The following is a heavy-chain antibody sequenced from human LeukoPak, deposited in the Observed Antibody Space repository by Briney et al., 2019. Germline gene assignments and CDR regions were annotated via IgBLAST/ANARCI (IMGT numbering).Heavy chain of an antibody. CDR1: GGSISSYY. J-gene: IGHJ4*02. D-gene: IGHD5-18*01. CDR3: ARGASGYSYG. Sequence: SETLSLTCTVSGGSISSYYWSWIRQPPGKGLEWIGYIYYSGSTNYIPSLKSRVTISIDTSKNQFSLNLSSVTAADTAAYYCARGASGYSYGWGQGTLVTVSS. CDR2: IYYSGST. V-gene: IGHV4-59*01.